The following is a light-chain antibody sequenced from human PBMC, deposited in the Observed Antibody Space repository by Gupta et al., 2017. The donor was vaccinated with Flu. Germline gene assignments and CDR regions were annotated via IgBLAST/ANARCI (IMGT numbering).Light chain of an antibody. V-gene: IGKV2-30*01. J-gene: IGKJ1*01. CDR2: LVS. CDR1: HSLVYSDGNTY. CDR3: RQGGHWPWA. Sequence: DVVMTQSPLSLPVALGQPASISCRSSHSLVYSDGNTYLHWFQQRPGQSPRRLIYLVSHRESGVPERFSGSGSGTDFTLKISRVEAEDVGIYFCRQGGHWPWAFGQGTKVEIK.